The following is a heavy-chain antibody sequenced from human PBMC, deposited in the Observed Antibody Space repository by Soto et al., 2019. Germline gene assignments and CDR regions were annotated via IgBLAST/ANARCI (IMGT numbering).Heavy chain of an antibody. D-gene: IGHD2-2*01. V-gene: IGHV3-30*18. Sequence: PGGSLRLSCAASGFTFSSYSMNWVRQAPGKGLEWVAVISYDGSNKYYADSVKGRFTISRDNSKNTLYLQMNSLRAEDTAVYYCAKDRAQYQTPVFDYWGQGTLVTVSS. J-gene: IGHJ4*02. CDR1: GFTFSSYS. CDR2: ISYDGSNK. CDR3: AKDRAQYQTPVFDY.